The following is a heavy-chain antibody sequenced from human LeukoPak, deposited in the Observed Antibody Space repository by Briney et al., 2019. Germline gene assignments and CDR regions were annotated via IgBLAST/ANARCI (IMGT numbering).Heavy chain of an antibody. CDR1: GFTFSSYG. D-gene: IGHD6-13*01. J-gene: IGHJ4*02. V-gene: IGHV3-30*18. CDR3: ANPAALDY. Sequence: PGGSLRLSCAASGFTFSSYGMHWVRQAPGKGLEWVAVISYDGSNKYYADSVKGRFTISRDNSKNTLYLQMNSLRAEDTAVYYCANPAALDYWGQGTLVTVSS. CDR2: ISYDGSNK.